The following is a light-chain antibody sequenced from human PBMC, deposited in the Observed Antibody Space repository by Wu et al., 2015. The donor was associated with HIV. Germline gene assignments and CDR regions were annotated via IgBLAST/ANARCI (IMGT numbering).Light chain of an antibody. CDR2: AAF. Sequence: SASVGDRVTITCRAGQIIDNYLNGISKTGKAPKLLIFAAFNLQSGVPSRFSGSGSGTDFTLTISSLQPEDFATYYCLQSYSTLWTFGQGTKVEIK. V-gene: IGKV1-39*01. CDR1: QIIDNY. CDR3: LQSYSTLWT. J-gene: IGKJ1*01.